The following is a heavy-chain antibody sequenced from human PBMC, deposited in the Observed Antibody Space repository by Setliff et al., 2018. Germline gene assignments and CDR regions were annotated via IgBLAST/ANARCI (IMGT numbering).Heavy chain of an antibody. CDR3: AKLPPLHTPMALTFDY. CDR2: MYYSGDT. V-gene: IGHV4-59*08. Sequence: SETLSLTCTVSGGSVRGYYWSWIRQPPGKGLEWIGYMYYSGDTNYNPSLKSRVTISVDTSKNQFSLELRSVTAADTAVYYCAKLPPLHTPMALTFDYWGQGILVTVSS. CDR1: GGSVRGYY. D-gene: IGHD5-18*01. J-gene: IGHJ4*02.